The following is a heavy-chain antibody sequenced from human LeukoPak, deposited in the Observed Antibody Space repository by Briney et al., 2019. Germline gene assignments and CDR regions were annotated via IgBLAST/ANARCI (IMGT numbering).Heavy chain of an antibody. CDR1: GFTFSSYA. Sequence: GGSLRLSCAASGFTFSSYAMSWVRQAPGKGLEWVSGISWNSGSIGYADSVKGRFTISRDNAKNSLYLQMNSLRAEDTALYYCAKQSGSDAFDIWGQGTMVTVSS. J-gene: IGHJ3*02. CDR3: AKQSGSDAFDI. V-gene: IGHV3-9*01. CDR2: ISWNSGSI.